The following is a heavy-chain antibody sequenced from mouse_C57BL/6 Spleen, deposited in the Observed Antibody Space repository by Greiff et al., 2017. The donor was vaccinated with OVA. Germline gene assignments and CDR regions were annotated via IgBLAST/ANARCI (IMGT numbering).Heavy chain of an antibody. D-gene: IGHD1-1*01. J-gene: IGHJ2*01. CDR3: ARRSSYGSSYFDY. CDR1: GYTFTDYY. V-gene: IGHV1-26*01. CDR2: INPNNGGT. Sequence: EVQLQQSGPELVKPGASVKISCKASGYTFTDYYMNWVKQSHGKSLEWIGDINPNNGGTSYNQKFKGKATLTVEKSSSTAYMELRSLTSEDSAVNYWARRSSYGSSYFDYWGQGTTLTVSS.